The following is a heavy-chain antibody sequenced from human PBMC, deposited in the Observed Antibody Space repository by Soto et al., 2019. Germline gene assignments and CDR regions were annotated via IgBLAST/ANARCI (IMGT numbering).Heavy chain of an antibody. CDR1: GYTFTSYG. D-gene: IGHD2-2*01. CDR2: ISAYNGNT. V-gene: IGHV1-18*01. CDR3: ARDEKLVPAAIFDY. J-gene: IGHJ4*02. Sequence: ASVKVSCKASGYTFTSYGISWVRQAPGQGLEWMGWISAYNGNTNYAQKLQGRVTMTTDTSTSTAYMELRSLRSDDTVVYYCARDEKLVPAAIFDYWGQGTLVTVSS.